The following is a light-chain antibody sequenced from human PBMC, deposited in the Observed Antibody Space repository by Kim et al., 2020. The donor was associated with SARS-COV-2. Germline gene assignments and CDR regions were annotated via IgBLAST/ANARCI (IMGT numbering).Light chain of an antibody. CDR3: AAWDDSLNGFWV. CDR2: TNN. CDR1: NSNIGRNT. V-gene: IGLV1-44*01. Sequence: ELTQPPSASGTPGQRVTISCSGSNSNIGRNTVNWYQQLPGAAPKLLIHTNNQRPSGVPDRFSGSKSGTSASLAISGLQSEDDADYYCAAWDDSLNGFWVFGGGTQLTVL. J-gene: IGLJ3*02.